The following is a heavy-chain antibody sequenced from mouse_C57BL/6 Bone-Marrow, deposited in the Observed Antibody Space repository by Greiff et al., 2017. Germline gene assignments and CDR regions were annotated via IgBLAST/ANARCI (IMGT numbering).Heavy chain of an antibody. CDR2: ISYDGSN. Sequence: EVKLQESGPGLVKPSQSLSLTCSVTGYSITSGYYWNWIRQFPGNKLEWMGYISYDGSNNYNPSLKNRISITRDTSKNQFFLKLNSVTTEDTATYYCAREDGYYTWYFDVWGTGTTVTVSS. J-gene: IGHJ1*03. CDR1: GYSITSGYY. CDR3: AREDGYYTWYFDV. V-gene: IGHV3-6*01. D-gene: IGHD2-3*01.